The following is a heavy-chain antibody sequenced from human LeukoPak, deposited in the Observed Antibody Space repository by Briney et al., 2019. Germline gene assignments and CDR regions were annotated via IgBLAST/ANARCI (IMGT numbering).Heavy chain of an antibody. CDR2: IYSCGST. Sequence: GGSLRLSCAASGFTVSSNYMSWVRQAPGKGLEWVSVIYSCGSTYYADSVKGRFTISRDNSKNTLYLQMNSLRAEDTAVYYCAKDRSQWLVWDKYYFDYWGQGTLVTVSS. CDR3: AKDRSQWLVWDKYYFDY. J-gene: IGHJ4*02. D-gene: IGHD6-19*01. V-gene: IGHV3-53*01. CDR1: GFTVSSNY.